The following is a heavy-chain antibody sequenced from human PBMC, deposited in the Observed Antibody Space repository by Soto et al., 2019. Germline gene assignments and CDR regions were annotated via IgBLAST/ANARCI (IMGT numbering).Heavy chain of an antibody. CDR1: GGSITSSSHF. D-gene: IGHD6-25*01. CDR3: AGQTFTIAAASYGRSNWFDP. Sequence: ETLSLTCSASGGSITSSSHFWGWVRQPPGKGLEWIGTIYFTGNTYYTPSLKSRLTMSIDTSKNEFSLRLNSVTAADTAVYYCAGQTFTIAAASYGRSNWFDPWGPGTLVTSPQ. CDR2: IYFTGNT. V-gene: IGHV4-39*01. J-gene: IGHJ5*02.